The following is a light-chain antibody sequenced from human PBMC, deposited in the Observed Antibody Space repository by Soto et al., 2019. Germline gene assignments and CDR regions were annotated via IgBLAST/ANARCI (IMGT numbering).Light chain of an antibody. CDR3: QKYSSVPV. CDR1: QGIRNF. CDR2: AAS. V-gene: IGKV1-27*01. J-gene: IGKJ3*01. Sequence: DIQMTQSPTSLSASVGDRVTITCRASQGIRNFVAWYQQKPGKPPKLLIYAASTLQSGVPSGFSGSGSGTDFTLTINRLQPEDVATYSCQKYSSVPVFGPGTKVEI.